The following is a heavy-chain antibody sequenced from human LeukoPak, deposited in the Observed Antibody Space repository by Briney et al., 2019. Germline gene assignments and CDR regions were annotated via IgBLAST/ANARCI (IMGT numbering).Heavy chain of an antibody. D-gene: IGHD2-21*02. V-gene: IGHV3-23*01. Sequence: GGSLRLSCAASGFTFSSYAMSWVRQAPGKGLEWVSAISGSGGSTYYADSVKGRFTISRDNSKNTLYLQMSSLRAEDTAVYYCAKPQVRVVTSPPGYWGQGTLVTVSS. CDR3: AKPQVRVVTSPPGY. CDR2: ISGSGGST. J-gene: IGHJ4*02. CDR1: GFTFSSYA.